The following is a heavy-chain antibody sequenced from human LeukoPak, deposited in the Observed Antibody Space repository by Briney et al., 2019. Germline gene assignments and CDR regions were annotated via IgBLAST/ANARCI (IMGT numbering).Heavy chain of an antibody. V-gene: IGHV1-2*02. D-gene: IGHD3-9*01. CDR1: GYTFTGYY. J-gene: IGHJ4*02. CDR2: INPNSGGT. CDR3: ARAAGGGSTYYDILAGYQPYYFDY. Sequence: ASVKVSCKASGYTFTGYYMHWVRQAPGQGLEWMGWINPNSGGTNYAQKFQGRVTMTRDTSISTAYMELSRLRSDDTAVYYCARAAGGGSTYYDILAGYQPYYFDYWGQGTLVTVSS.